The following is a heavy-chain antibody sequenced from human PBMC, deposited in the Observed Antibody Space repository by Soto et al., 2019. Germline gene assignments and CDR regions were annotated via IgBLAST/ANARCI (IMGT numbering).Heavy chain of an antibody. CDR1: GITISNYP. V-gene: IGHV3-23*04. J-gene: IGHJ4*02. D-gene: IGHD4-17*01. CDR3: VKDDGGYPSTAPH. Sequence: VRLVESGGGLVQPGGSLRLSCAASGITISNYPMSWVRQAPGKGLDWVSGISGSGDTTYYADSAKGRFTISKDISKNSLFLQLDSLRVEDSAFYFCVKDDGGYPSTAPHWGQGTLVTVSP. CDR2: ISGSGDTT.